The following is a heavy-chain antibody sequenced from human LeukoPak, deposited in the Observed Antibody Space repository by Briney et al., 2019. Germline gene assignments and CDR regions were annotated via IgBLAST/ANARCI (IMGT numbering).Heavy chain of an antibody. V-gene: IGHV3-7*01. CDR2: IKQDGSEK. CDR1: GFTFSSYW. D-gene: IGHD1-1*01. CDR3: ARDTDWNYDYYYGMDV. J-gene: IGHJ6*02. Sequence: GGSLRLSCAASGFTFSSYWMSWVRQALGKGLEWVANIKQDGSEKYYVDSVKGRFTISRDNAKNSLYLQMNSLRAEDTAVYYCARDTDWNYDYYYGMDVWGQGTTVTVSS.